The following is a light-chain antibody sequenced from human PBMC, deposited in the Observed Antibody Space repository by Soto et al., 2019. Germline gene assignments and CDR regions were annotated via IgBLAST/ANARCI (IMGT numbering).Light chain of an antibody. CDR1: SSNIGRNY. CDR3: AAWDDSLRGDV. J-gene: IGLJ1*01. V-gene: IGLV1-47*02. Sequence: QSVLSQPPSASGTPGQRVTISCSGSSSNIGRNYIYWYQQLPGTAPKLRIYGNTQRPSGVPDRFSGSKAGTSCSLAISGLRSEDEADYYCAAWDDSLRGDVFGTGTKVTVL. CDR2: GNT.